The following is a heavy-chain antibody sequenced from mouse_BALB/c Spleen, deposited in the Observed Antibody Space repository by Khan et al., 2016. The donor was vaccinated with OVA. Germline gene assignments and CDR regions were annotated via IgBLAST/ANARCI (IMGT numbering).Heavy chain of an antibody. V-gene: IGHV5-6*02. CDR2: VSTGGSYT. CDR1: GFTFGTYG. CDR3: TRLAYYYDSEGFAY. J-gene: IGHJ3*01. Sequence: EVKLEESGGDLVKPGGSLKLSCAASGFTFGTYGMSWVRQAPDKRLEWVATVSTGGSYTYYPDSVKGRFTISRDNAKNTLYLQMSGLRSEDTAMFYCTRLAYYYDSEGFAYWGQGTLVTVSA. D-gene: IGHD1-1*01.